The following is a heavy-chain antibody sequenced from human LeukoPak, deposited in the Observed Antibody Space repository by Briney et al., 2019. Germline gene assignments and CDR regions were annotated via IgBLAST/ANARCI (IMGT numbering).Heavy chain of an antibody. CDR2: ISGSGGST. CDR1: GFTFSSYA. J-gene: IGHJ4*02. V-gene: IGHV3-23*01. CDR3: AKDRVTMIVVVTNFDY. Sequence: PGGSLRLSCAASGFTFSSYAMSWVRQAPGKGLEWVSAISGSGGSTYYADSVKGRFTISRDNSKSTLYLQMNSLRAEDTAVYYCAKDRVTMIVVVTNFDYWGQGTLVTVSS. D-gene: IGHD3-22*01.